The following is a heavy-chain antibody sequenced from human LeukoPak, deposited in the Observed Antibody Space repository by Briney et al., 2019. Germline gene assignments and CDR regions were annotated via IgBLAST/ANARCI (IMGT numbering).Heavy chain of an antibody. V-gene: IGHV4-39*01. CDR1: GGSISSSSYY. J-gene: IGHJ5*02. Sequence: SETLSLTCTVSGGSISSSSYYWGWIRQPPGKGLEWIGSIYYSGSTYYNPSLKSRVTISVDTSKNQFSLKLSSVTAADTAVYYCARHLGINWFDPWGQGTLVTVSS. CDR3: ARHLGINWFDP. D-gene: IGHD1-1*01. CDR2: IYYSGST.